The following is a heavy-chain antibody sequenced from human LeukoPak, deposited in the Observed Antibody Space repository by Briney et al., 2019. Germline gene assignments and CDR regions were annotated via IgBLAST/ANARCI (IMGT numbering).Heavy chain of an antibody. V-gene: IGHV3-53*01. CDR3: ARVWELSFDH. J-gene: IGHJ4*02. D-gene: IGHD1-26*01. CDR2: SYSGGSR. CDR1: GFTASTDH. Sequence: GGSLRLSCAASGFTASTDHMSWVRQAPGKGLEWVAVSYSGGSRQYAESVKGRFIISRDNSKNMLYLQMNSLRAEDTALYYCARVWELSFDHWGQGTLVTVSS.